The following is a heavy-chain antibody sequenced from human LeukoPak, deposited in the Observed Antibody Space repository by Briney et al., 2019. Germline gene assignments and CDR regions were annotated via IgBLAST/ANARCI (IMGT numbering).Heavy chain of an antibody. CDR2: IIPIFGTA. CDR1: GGTFSSYA. D-gene: IGHD3-22*01. J-gene: IGHJ5*02. V-gene: IGHV1-69*05. CDR3: ASNYGSSGYYYRT. Sequence: SVKVSCKASGGTFSSYAISWVRQAPGQGLEWMGRIIPIFGTANYAQKFQGRVTITMDESTSTAYMELSSLRSEDTAVYYCASNYGSSGYYYRTWGQGTLVTVSS.